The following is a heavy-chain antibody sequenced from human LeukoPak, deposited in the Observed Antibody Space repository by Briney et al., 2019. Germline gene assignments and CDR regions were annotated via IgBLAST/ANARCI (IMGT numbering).Heavy chain of an antibody. CDR3: ARRKGDTAMAYYYYYMDV. CDR2: IYYSGST. Sequence: SETLSLTCTVSGGSLSIYYWSWIRQPPGKGLEWIGYIYYSGSTNYNPSLKSRVTISVDTSENQFSLKLSSVTAADTAVYYCARRKGDTAMAYYYYYMDVWGKGTTVTVSS. J-gene: IGHJ6*03. V-gene: IGHV4-59*01. D-gene: IGHD5-18*01. CDR1: GGSLSIYY.